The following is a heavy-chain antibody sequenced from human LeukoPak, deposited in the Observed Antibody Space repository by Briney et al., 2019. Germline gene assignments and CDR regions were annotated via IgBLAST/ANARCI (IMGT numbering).Heavy chain of an antibody. D-gene: IGHD1-7*01. CDR3: XRDRELGH. V-gene: IGHV4-59*01. CDR1: GGSISDYY. CDR2: SYHRGST. Sequence: SETLSLTCTVSGGSISDYYWSWIRQSPGKGLEWIGWSYHRGSTSYNPSLKSRVAISVDTSRNEFSLRLSSVTAADTAFYYCXRDRELGHWGQGTLVTVSS. J-gene: IGHJ4*02.